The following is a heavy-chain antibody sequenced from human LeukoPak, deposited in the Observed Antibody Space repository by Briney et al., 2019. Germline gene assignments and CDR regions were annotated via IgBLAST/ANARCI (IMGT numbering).Heavy chain of an antibody. CDR2: INSDGSTT. CDR3: ARGSSSWAPFDY. Sequence: GPCLTLALSVLASTFGVYGMDWVRHAPGKGRGWVARINSDGSTTSYADSVKGRCTISRDNAKNTRYLQINSLRAQDTAVYYCARGSSSWAPFDYWGQGTLVTVSS. V-gene: IGHV3-74*01. J-gene: IGHJ4*02. CDR1: ASTFGVYG. D-gene: IGHD6-13*01.